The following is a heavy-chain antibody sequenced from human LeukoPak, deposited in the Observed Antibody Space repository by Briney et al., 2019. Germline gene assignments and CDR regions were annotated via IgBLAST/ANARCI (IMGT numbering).Heavy chain of an antibody. J-gene: IGHJ4*02. V-gene: IGHV3-15*01. D-gene: IGHD1-20*01. CDR3: AKELITGNSR. CDR2: IKSKTDGGTT. Sequence: WIRQPPGKGLEWVGRIKSKTDGGTTDYAAPVKGRFTISRDDSKNTLYLQMNSLRAEDTAVYYCAKELITGNSRWGQGTLVTVSS.